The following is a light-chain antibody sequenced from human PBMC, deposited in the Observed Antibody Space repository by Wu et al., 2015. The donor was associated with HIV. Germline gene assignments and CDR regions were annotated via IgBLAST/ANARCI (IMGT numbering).Light chain of an antibody. CDR2: GAS. J-gene: IGKJ4*01. CDR1: QSVGSN. V-gene: IGKV3-15*01. Sequence: EIVMTQSPATLSVSPGKRATLSCRASQSVGSNLAWYQQKSGQAPRLLIYGASTRATGIPARFSGSGSGTEFTLTISSLQSENFAVYYCQQYNNWPLTFGGGTKVEIK. CDR3: QQYNNWPLT.